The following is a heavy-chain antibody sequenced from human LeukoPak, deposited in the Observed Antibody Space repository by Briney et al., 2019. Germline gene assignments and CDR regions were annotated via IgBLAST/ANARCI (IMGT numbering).Heavy chain of an antibody. D-gene: IGHD5-18*01. Sequence: VASVKVSCKASGYTFTGYYMHWVRQAPGQGLEWMGRINPNSGGTNYAQKFQGRVTMTRDTSISTAYMELSRLRSDDTAVYYCARGLVDTAMVIWFWGQGTLVTVSS. J-gene: IGHJ4*02. CDR3: ARGLVDTAMVIWF. CDR2: INPNSGGT. CDR1: GYTFTGYY. V-gene: IGHV1-2*06.